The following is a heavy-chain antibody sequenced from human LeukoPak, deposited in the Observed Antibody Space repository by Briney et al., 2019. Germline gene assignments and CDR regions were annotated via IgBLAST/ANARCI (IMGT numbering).Heavy chain of an antibody. D-gene: IGHD5-18*01. V-gene: IGHV4-39*07. J-gene: IGHJ3*01. CDR3: ASTLRGYSYGPIDY. Sequence: PSVTLSLTCTVSGGSISSSSYYWGWIRQPPGKGLEWIGSIYHSGSTYYNPSLKSRVTISVDTSKNQFSLKLSSVTAADTAVYYCASTLRGYSYGPIDYWGQGTMVTVSS. CDR1: GGSISSSSYY. CDR2: IYHSGST.